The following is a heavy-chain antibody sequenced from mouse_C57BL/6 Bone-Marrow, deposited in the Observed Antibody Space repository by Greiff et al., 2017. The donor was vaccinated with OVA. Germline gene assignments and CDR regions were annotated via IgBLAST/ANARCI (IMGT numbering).Heavy chain of an antibody. J-gene: IGHJ4*01. V-gene: IGHV1-64*01. Sequence: QVQLQQPGAELVKPGASVKLSCKASGYTFTSYWMHWVKQRPGQGLEWIGMIHPNSGSTNYNEKFKSKATLTVDKSSSTAYMQLSSLTSEDSAVYYCARSPDGNYDAMDYWGQGTSVTVSS. CDR2: IHPNSGST. D-gene: IGHD2-1*01. CDR1: GYTFTSYW. CDR3: ARSPDGNYDAMDY.